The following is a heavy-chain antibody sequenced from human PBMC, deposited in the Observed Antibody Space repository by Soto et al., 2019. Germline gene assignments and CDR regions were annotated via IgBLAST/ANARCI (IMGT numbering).Heavy chain of an antibody. CDR3: AIPIVVVPAAILRDLDAFDI. CDR1: GYSFTSYW. CDR2: IDPSDSYT. Sequence: TGESLKISCKGSGYSFTSYWISWVRQMPGKGLEWMGRIDPSDSYTNYSPSFQGHVTISADKSISTAYLQWSSLKASDTAMYYCAIPIVVVPAAILRDLDAFDIWGQGTMVTVSS. D-gene: IGHD2-2*02. J-gene: IGHJ3*02. V-gene: IGHV5-10-1*01.